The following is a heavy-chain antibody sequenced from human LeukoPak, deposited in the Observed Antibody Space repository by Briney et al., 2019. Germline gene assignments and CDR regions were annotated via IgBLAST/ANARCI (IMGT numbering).Heavy chain of an antibody. CDR1: GYSFTSYW. CDR3: ARNLILTGYYSNAFDI. Sequence: GESLKISCKGSGYSFTSYWIGWVRQMPGKGLEWMGIIYPGDSDTRYSPSFQGQVTISADKSISTAYLQWSSLKASDTAMYYCARNLILTGYYSNAFDIWGQGTMVTVPS. D-gene: IGHD3-9*01. J-gene: IGHJ3*02. CDR2: IYPGDSDT. V-gene: IGHV5-51*01.